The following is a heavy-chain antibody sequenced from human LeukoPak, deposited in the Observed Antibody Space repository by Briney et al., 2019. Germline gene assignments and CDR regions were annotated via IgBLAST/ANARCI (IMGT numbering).Heavy chain of an antibody. CDR1: GYTFTGYY. Sequence: ASVKVSCKASGYTFTGYYVHWVRQAPGQGLEWVGRINPSSGDTNYAQKFQGRVTMTRDTSISTAYMELSRLRSDDTAVYYCARDYCGGDCFPDYWGQGTLVTVSS. V-gene: IGHV1-2*06. D-gene: IGHD2-21*02. CDR3: ARDYCGGDCFPDY. CDR2: INPSSGDT. J-gene: IGHJ4*02.